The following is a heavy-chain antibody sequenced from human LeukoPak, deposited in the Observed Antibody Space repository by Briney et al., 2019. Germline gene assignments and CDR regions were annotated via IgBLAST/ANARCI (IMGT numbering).Heavy chain of an antibody. J-gene: IGHJ5*02. CDR3: ARGGCQLPYGPWRANWFDP. CDR2: INHSGST. Sequence: PSETLSLTCAVYGGSFSGYYWSWIRQPPGKGLEWIGEINHSGSTNYNPSLKSRVTISVDTSKNQFSLKLSSVTAADTAVYYCARGGCQLPYGPWRANWFDPWGQGTLVTVSS. V-gene: IGHV4-34*01. CDR1: GGSFSGYY. D-gene: IGHD2-2*01.